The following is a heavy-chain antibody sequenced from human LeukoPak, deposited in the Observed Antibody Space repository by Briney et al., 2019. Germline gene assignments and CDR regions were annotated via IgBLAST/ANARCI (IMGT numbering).Heavy chain of an antibody. Sequence: SETLSLTCAVYGGSFSGYYWSWIRQPPGKGLEWIGEINHSGSTNYNPSLKSRVTISVDTSKNQFSLKLSSVTAADTAVYYCARDPSRRGSYSPFDYWGQGTLVTVSS. D-gene: IGHD1-26*01. CDR3: ARDPSRRGSYSPFDY. V-gene: IGHV4-34*01. CDR1: GGSFSGYY. J-gene: IGHJ4*02. CDR2: INHSGST.